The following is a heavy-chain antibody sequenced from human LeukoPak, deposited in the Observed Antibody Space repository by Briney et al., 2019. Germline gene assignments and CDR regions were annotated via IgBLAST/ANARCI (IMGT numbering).Heavy chain of an antibody. CDR3: ASNEVGASSWYGY. CDR2: IIPIFGTA. D-gene: IGHD6-13*01. V-gene: IGHV1-69*01. CDR1: GGTFSSYA. Sequence: GSSVTVSCKASGGTFSSYAISWVRQAPGQGLEWMGGIIPIFGTANYAQKFQGRVTITADESTSTAYMELSSLRSEDTAVYYCASNEVGASSWYGYWGQGTLVTVSS. J-gene: IGHJ4*02.